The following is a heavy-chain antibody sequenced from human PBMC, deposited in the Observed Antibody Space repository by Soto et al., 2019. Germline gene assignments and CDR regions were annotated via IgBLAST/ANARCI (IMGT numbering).Heavy chain of an antibody. D-gene: IGHD3-3*01. J-gene: IGHJ6*02. CDR2: INHSGST. CDR1: GGSFSGYY. CDR3: ARGRGTYYDFWSGYPYYYGMDV. V-gene: IGHV4-34*01. Sequence: KPSETLSLTCAVYGGSFSGYYWSWIRQPPGKGLEWIGEINHSGSTNYNPSLKSRVTISVDTSKNQFSLKLSSVTAADTAVYYCARGRGTYYDFWSGYPYYYGMDVWGQGTTVTVSS.